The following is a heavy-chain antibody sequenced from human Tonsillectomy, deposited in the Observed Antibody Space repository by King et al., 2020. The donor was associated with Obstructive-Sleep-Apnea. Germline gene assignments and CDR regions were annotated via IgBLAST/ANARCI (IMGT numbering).Heavy chain of an antibody. CDR2: ISTYNGNT. D-gene: IGHD5-24*01. CDR1: GYTFTNYG. Sequence: VQLVQSGAEVKKPGASVKVSCKASGYTFTNYGISWVRQAPGQGLEWMGWISTYNGNTNFAQKFQGRVTMTRYTSTSTAYMEMRSLRSDDTAVYYCARVDGYNFLDYWGQGTLLTVSS. CDR3: ARVDGYNFLDY. J-gene: IGHJ4*02. V-gene: IGHV1-18*01.